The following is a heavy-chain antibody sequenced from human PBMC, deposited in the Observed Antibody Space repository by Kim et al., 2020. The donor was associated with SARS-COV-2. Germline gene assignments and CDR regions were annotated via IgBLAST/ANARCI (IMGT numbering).Heavy chain of an antibody. J-gene: IGHJ6*02. CDR3: ARGQLLSDYYYYGMDV. Sequence: SETLSLTCAVYGGSFSGYYWSWIRQPPGKGLEWIGEINHSGSTNYNPSLKSRVTISVDTSKNQFSLKLSSVTAADTAVYYCARGQLLSDYYYYGMDVWGQGTTVTVSS. V-gene: IGHV4-34*01. CDR2: INHSGST. D-gene: IGHD2-2*01. CDR1: GGSFSGYY.